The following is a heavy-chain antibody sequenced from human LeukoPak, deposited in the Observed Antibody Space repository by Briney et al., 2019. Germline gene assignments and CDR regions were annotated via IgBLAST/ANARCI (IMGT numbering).Heavy chain of an antibody. CDR1: GFTFSSYE. Sequence: GGSLRLSCAASGFTFSSYEMNWVRQAPGKGLEWVSYINRSSSTTHYADSVKGRFTISRDNAKNSLYLQMNSLRAEDTAVYYCARGPSAGPEYYDSSGYYYADYFQHWGQGTLVTASS. CDR2: INRSSSTT. J-gene: IGHJ1*01. D-gene: IGHD3-22*01. CDR3: ARGPSAGPEYYDSSGYYYADYFQH. V-gene: IGHV3-48*03.